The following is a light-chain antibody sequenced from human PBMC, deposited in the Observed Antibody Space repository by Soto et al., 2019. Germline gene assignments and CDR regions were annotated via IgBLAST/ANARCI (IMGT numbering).Light chain of an antibody. V-gene: IGKV4-1*01. CDR1: QSVLYSSDNKNY. CDR2: WAS. J-gene: IGKJ4*01. CDR3: HQYYSAPLT. Sequence: DIVMIQFPDSLAVSLGERATINCKSSQSVLYSSDNKNYLAWYQQKPGQPPKLLIYWASTRESGVPDRFSGCGSGTVFTLTISSLQAEDVAVYFCHQYYSAPLTFAGGTKVEI.